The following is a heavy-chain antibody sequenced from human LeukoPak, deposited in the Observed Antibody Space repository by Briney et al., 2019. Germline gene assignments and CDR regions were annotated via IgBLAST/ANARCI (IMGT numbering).Heavy chain of an antibody. CDR1: GFTVSSNY. CDR2: IYSGGST. Sequence: GGSLRLSCAASGFTVSSNYMSWVRQAPGKGLEWVSVIYSGGSTYCADSVKGRFTISRDNSKNTLYLQMNSLRAEDTAVYYCARDVRTGYYYYMDVWGKGTTVTVSS. V-gene: IGHV3-66*02. D-gene: IGHD1-1*01. CDR3: ARDVRTGYYYYMDV. J-gene: IGHJ6*03.